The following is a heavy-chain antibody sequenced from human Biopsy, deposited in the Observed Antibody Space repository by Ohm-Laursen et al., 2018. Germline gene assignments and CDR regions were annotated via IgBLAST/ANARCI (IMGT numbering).Heavy chain of an antibody. CDR3: SKRDLSGTSPV. V-gene: IGHV4-38-2*02. CDR1: GYSISTAYY. D-gene: IGHD1-26*01. CDR2: IYYGGTT. Sequence: GTLSLTCSVSGYSISTAYYWAWIRQPPGKGLEWIASIYYGGTTHYNASLQGRVTISVDQPKNQFSLRLTSVTAADTAVYYCSKRDLSGTSPVWGQGTTVTVSS. J-gene: IGHJ6*02.